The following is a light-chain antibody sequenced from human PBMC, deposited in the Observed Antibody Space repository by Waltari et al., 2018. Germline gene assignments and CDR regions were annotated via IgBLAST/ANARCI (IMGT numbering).Light chain of an antibody. J-gene: IGLJ2*01. V-gene: IGLV2-14*03. CDR2: DVS. CDR3: ASYTSANTVL. CDR1: RSSIGYYNF. Sequence: QSGLTQPASVSGSPGQSIPISCTGTRSSIGYYNFFSWYQQHPGKAPKLVIFDVSRWPSGVSHRFSGSKSGNTASLTISGLQAEDEAAYYCASYTSANTVLFGGGTKVTVL.